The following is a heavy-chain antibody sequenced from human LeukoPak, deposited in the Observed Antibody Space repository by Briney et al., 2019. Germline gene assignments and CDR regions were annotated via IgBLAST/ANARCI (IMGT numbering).Heavy chain of an antibody. CDR3: ARIYTWRHIVVVTATRDWYFDL. CDR2: IYYSGST. CDR1: AGSISSSSYY. J-gene: IGHJ2*01. D-gene: IGHD2-21*02. V-gene: IGHV4-39*01. Sequence: SETLSLTCTVSAGSISSSSYYWGWIRQPPGKGLEWIGSIYYSGSTYYNPSLKSRVTISVDTSKNQFSLKLSSVTAADTAVYYCARIYTWRHIVVVTATRDWYFDLWGRGTLVTVSS.